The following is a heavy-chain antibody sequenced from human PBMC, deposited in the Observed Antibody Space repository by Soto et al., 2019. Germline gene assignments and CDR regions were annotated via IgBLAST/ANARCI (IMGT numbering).Heavy chain of an antibody. Sequence: EVQLLESGGGLVQPGGSLRLTCAASGFTFSSYAMSWVRQAPGKGLEWVSAISGSGGSTYYADSVKGRFTISRDNSKNTLYLQMNSLRAEDTALYYCAKDASSGITSFDLWGRGTLVTVSS. D-gene: IGHD3-3*01. CDR3: AKDASSGITSFDL. CDR1: GFTFSSYA. CDR2: ISGSGGST. V-gene: IGHV3-23*01. J-gene: IGHJ2*01.